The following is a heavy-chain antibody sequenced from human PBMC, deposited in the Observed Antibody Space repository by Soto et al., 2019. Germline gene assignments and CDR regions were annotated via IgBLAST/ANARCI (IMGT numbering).Heavy chain of an antibody. J-gene: IGHJ4*02. Sequence: SKTLSLTCTVSGRSISRYYSISLRQPPAKGLEWIVYIYYSGSTNYNPSLKSRVTISVDTSKNQFSLKLSSVTAADTAVYYCARDSGGGYDFGYWRQGTLVTVSS. CDR1: GRSISRYY. CDR3: ARDSGGGYDFGY. D-gene: IGHD5-12*01. V-gene: IGHV4-59*01. CDR2: IYYSGST.